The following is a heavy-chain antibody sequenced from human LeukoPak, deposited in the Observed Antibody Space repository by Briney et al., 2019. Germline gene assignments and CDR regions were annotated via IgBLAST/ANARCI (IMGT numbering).Heavy chain of an antibody. CDR2: ISSSSSTI. CDR1: GFTFSRYS. D-gene: IGHD7-27*01. CDR3: AKDWSANWGSYYFDY. Sequence: GGSLRLSCAASGFTFSRYSMNWVRQAPGKGLEWVSYISSSSSTIYYADSVKGRFTISRDNAKNTLYLQMNSLGAEDTAVYYCAKDWSANWGSYYFDYWGQGTLVTVSS. V-gene: IGHV3-48*01. J-gene: IGHJ4*02.